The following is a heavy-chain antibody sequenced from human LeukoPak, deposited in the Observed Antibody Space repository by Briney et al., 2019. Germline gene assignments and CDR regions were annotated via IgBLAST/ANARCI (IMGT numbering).Heavy chain of an antibody. D-gene: IGHD7-27*01. Sequence: GGSLRLSCAASGITFRDYWMSWIRQAPGKGLEWVSCISTSGSTTYYADSVKGRFTISRDNAKSSLYLQMNSLRAEATAVYYCARENWGSFDRWGQGTLVTVSS. CDR3: ARENWGSFDR. J-gene: IGHJ4*02. CDR1: GITFRDYW. V-gene: IGHV3-11*01. CDR2: ISTSGSTT.